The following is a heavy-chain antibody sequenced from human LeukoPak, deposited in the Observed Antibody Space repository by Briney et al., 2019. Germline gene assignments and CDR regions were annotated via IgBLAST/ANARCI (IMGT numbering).Heavy chain of an antibody. V-gene: IGHV4-39*07. Sequence: NTSETLSLTGTVSGVSISSSSYYWGWIRQPPGKGLEWIGSIYYSGSTYYNPSLKSRVTISVDTSKNQFSLKLSSVTAADTAVYYCARVFPLFEGSYSDYWGQGTLVTVSS. J-gene: IGHJ4*02. CDR1: GVSISSSSYY. D-gene: IGHD3-10*01. CDR3: ARVFPLFEGSYSDY. CDR2: IYYSGST.